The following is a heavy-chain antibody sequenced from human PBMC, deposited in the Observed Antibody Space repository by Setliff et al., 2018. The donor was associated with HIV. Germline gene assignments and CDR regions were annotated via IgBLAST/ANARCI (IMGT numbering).Heavy chain of an antibody. V-gene: IGHV3-11*04. CDR3: ARDGIAARWALDY. D-gene: IGHD6-6*01. CDR1: GGSISSDSYY. Sequence: LSLTCTVSGGSISSDSYYWGWIRQPPGKGLEWISYIRSSGSPIYYADSVKGRFTISRDNAKNSLYLQMNSLRVEDTAVYYCARDGIAARWALDYWGQGIVVTVSS. CDR2: IRSSGSPI. J-gene: IGHJ4*02.